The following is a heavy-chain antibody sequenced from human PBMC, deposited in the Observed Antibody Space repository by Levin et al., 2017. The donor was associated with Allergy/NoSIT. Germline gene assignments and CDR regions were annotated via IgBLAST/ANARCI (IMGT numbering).Heavy chain of an antibody. Sequence: ASVKVSCKASGYTFTSYYMHWVRQAPGQGLEWMGIINPSGGSTSYAQKFQGRVTMTRDTSTSTVYMELSSLRSEDTAVYYCARGMGGYYYYYGMDVWGQGTTVTVSS. CDR3: ARGMGGYYYYYGMDV. V-gene: IGHV1-46*01. CDR2: INPSGGST. CDR1: GYTFTSYY. J-gene: IGHJ6*02. D-gene: IGHD3-16*01.